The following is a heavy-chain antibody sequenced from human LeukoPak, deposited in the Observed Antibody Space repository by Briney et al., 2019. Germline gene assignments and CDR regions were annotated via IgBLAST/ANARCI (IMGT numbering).Heavy chain of an antibody. CDR1: GGSISSYY. V-gene: IGHV4-59*12. D-gene: IGHD3-10*01. J-gene: IGHJ4*02. Sequence: SETLSLTCTVSGGSISSYYWSWLRQPPGKGLEWIGYIYYSGSTNYNPSLKSRVTISVDTSKNQFSLKLSSVTAADTAVYYCAREPYYYGSGSYRDYWGQGTLVTVSS. CDR2: IYYSGST. CDR3: AREPYYYGSGSYRDY.